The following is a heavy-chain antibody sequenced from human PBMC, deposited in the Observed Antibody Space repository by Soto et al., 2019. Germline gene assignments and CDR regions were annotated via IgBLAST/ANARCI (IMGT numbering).Heavy chain of an antibody. Sequence: PGESLKISCKGSGYSFTSYWIGWVRQMPGKGLEWMGIIYPGDSDTRYSPSFQGQVTISADKSISTAYLQWSSLKASDTAMYYCVRHVRGAVAASRGRDAFDIWGQGTMVTVS. D-gene: IGHD6-19*01. CDR1: GYSFTSYW. CDR3: VRHVRGAVAASRGRDAFDI. J-gene: IGHJ3*02. CDR2: IYPGDSDT. V-gene: IGHV5-51*01.